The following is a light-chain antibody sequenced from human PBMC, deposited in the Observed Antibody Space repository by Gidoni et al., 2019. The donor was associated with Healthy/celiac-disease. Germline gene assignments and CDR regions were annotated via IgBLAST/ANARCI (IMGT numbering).Light chain of an antibody. CDR1: QSISSD. Sequence: DIQMTQSPSSLSASVGDRVTITCRASQSISSDLNWYQQKPGKAPKLLIYAATSLQSGVPSRFSGSGSGTDFTISISRLQPEDFANYYCQKSYSTLTFGPGTKVDIK. V-gene: IGKV1-39*01. J-gene: IGKJ3*01. CDR2: AAT. CDR3: QKSYSTLT.